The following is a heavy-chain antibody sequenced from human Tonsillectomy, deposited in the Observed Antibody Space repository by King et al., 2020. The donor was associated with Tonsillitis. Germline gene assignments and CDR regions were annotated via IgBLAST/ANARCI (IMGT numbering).Heavy chain of an antibody. CDR2: ISWNSGSL. J-gene: IGHJ3*02. D-gene: IGHD3-3*01. CDR3: VKDITPPEERSVYYHGEGFDI. V-gene: IGHV3-9*01. CDR1: GFTFDDYA. Sequence: VQLVESGGGLVQPGRSLRLSCAASGFTFDDYAMHWVRQAPGKGLEWVSGISWNSGSLGYADCVKGRFTISRDNVKNSLFLQMNSLRAEDTALYYCVKDITPPEERSVYYHGEGFDIWGQGKMVTVSS.